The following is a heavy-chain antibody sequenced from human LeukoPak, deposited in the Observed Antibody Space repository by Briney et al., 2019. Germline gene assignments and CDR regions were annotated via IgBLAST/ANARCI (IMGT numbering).Heavy chain of an antibody. V-gene: IGHV3-30*02. Sequence: PGGSLRLSCAASGLTFSSYGMHWVRQAPGKGLEWVAFIRYDGSNSVKGRFTISRDNSKNTLYLQMNSLRAEDTAVYYCAKDSGSYYDSSGYYTLDYWGQGTLVTVSS. D-gene: IGHD3-22*01. J-gene: IGHJ4*02. CDR2: IRYDGSN. CDR3: AKDSGSYYDSSGYYTLDY. CDR1: GLTFSSYG.